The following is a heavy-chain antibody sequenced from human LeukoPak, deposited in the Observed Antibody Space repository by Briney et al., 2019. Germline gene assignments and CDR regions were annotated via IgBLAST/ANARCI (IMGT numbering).Heavy chain of an antibody. CDR1: GGSISSTSYY. CDR3: ARVDIVVVPSANFDC. J-gene: IGHJ4*02. D-gene: IGHD2-2*01. Sequence: NPSETLSLTCTVSGGSISSTSYYWGWIRQPPGKGLEWIRSINYSGITYYNPSLKSRVTISVDTSKNQFSLKLSSVTAADTAVYYCARVDIVVVPSANFDCWGQGTLVTVSS. CDR2: INYSGIT. V-gene: IGHV4-39*01.